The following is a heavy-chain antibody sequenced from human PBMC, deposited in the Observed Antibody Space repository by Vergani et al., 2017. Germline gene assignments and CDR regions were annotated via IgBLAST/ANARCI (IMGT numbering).Heavy chain of an antibody. CDR3: ARLSYDTTPYLQGGYDC. D-gene: IGHD3-22*01. J-gene: IGHJ4*02. Sequence: EVQLLQSGGGVIQPGGSVRLSCAASGFTFSACPMTWVRQAPGKGLEWVSAISARYPSTYYADSVKGRFTISRDNSKNMLYLQMNSRRAEDTAVYYGARLSYDTTPYLQGGYDCWGQGTVVSVSS. CDR1: GFTFSACP. V-gene: IGHV3-23*01. CDR2: ISARYPST.